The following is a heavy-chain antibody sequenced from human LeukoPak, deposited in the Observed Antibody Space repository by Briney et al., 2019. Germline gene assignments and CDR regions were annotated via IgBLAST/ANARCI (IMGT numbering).Heavy chain of an antibody. D-gene: IGHD3-16*01. V-gene: IGHV3-53*01. CDR3: ARDLGVSGYFDY. Sequence: PGGSLRLSCAPSGVSVSSNYMSWVREAPGRGLEWMSVIYSGGSTYYADPAKGRFTISRDHSKNTLFLEMTSLRAEDTAMYYCARDLGVSGYFDYWGQGTLVTVSS. J-gene: IGHJ4*02. CDR2: IYSGGST. CDR1: GVSVSSNY.